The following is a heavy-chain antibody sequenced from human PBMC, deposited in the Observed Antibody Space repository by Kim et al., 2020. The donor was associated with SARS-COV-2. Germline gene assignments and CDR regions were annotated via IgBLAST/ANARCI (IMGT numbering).Heavy chain of an antibody. Sequence: YYNPSLKSRVTISVDTSKNQVSLKLSSVTAADTAVYYCVNYYDSSGYYTWGQGTLVTVSS. CDR3: VNYYDSSGYYT. D-gene: IGHD3-22*01. V-gene: IGHV4-39*01. J-gene: IGHJ5*02.